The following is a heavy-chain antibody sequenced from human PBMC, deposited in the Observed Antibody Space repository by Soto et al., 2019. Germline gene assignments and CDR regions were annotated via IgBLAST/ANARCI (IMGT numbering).Heavy chain of an antibody. J-gene: IGHJ6*02. CDR1: GGTFSSYA. D-gene: IGHD2-15*01. CDR3: ATAGCSGGSCRPYYYYGMDV. Sequence: GXSVKGSCKASGGTFSSYAISWVRQAPVQGLEWMGGIIPIFGTANYAQKFQGRVTITADKSTSTAYMELSSLRSEDTAVYYCATAGCSGGSCRPYYYYGMDVWGQGTTVTVS. CDR2: IIPIFGTA. V-gene: IGHV1-69*06.